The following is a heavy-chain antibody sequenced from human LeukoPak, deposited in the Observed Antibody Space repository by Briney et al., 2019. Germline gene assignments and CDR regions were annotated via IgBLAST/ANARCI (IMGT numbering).Heavy chain of an antibody. J-gene: IGHJ4*02. CDR2: INGGSGYT. CDR1: GYTFTDYT. D-gene: IGHD3-22*01. Sequence: ASVKVSCKASGYTFTDYTMHWLRQAPGQRLDWMGWINGGSGYTKYSPEFQGRVTITRDASASTAYMELSSLRSEDTAVYYCANPRYDSSGYYYGDWGQGTLVTVSS. V-gene: IGHV1-3*01. CDR3: ANPRYDSSGYYYGD.